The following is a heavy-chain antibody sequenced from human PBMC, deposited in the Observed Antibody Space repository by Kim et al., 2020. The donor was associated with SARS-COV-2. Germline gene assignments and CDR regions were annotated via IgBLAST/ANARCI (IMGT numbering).Heavy chain of an antibody. CDR1: GYTFTSFG. D-gene: IGHD5-18*01. CDR3: ARDLGEDTVMIFLDY. V-gene: IGHV1-18*01. CDR2: ISAYNGNK. Sequence: ASVKVSCKASGYTFTSFGISWVRQAPGQGLEWMGWISAYNGNKNYAQKFQGRVSMTTDLSTGTTYMELRSLRSDDTAVYYCARDLGEDTVMIFLDYWGQGTLITVSS. J-gene: IGHJ4*02.